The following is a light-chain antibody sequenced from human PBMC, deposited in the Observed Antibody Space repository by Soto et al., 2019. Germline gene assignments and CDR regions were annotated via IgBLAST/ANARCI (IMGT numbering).Light chain of an antibody. CDR1: QTISSW. J-gene: IGKJ5*01. Sequence: DIHMTQSPSTLSGSLGDRVTITCRASQTISSWLAWYQQKPGKAPKLLIYKASTLKSGVPSRFSGSGSGTDFTLTISCLQSEDFATYYCQQYYSYPQITFGQGTRREIK. V-gene: IGKV1-5*03. CDR3: QQYYSYPQIT. CDR2: KAS.